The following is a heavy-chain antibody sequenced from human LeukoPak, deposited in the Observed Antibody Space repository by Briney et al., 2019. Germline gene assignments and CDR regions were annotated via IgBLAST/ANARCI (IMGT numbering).Heavy chain of an antibody. J-gene: IGHJ4*02. Sequence: GASVKVSCKASGYTFTSYGISWVRQAPGQGLEWMGWISAYNGNTNYAQKFQGRVTITADESTSTAYMELSSLRSEDTAVYYCARENVDTAREFDYWGQGTLVTVSS. D-gene: IGHD5-18*01. CDR3: ARENVDTAREFDY. CDR1: GYTFTSYG. V-gene: IGHV1-18*01. CDR2: ISAYNGNT.